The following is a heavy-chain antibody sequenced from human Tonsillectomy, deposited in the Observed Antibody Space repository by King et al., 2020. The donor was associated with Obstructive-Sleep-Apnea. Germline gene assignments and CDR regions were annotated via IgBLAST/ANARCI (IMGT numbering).Heavy chain of an antibody. V-gene: IGHV3-30*04. CDR2: ISYDGSNK. CDR1: GFTFSSYA. Sequence: VQLVESGGGVVQPGRSLRLSCAASGFTFSSYAMHWVRQAPGKGLEWVAVISYDGSNKYYADSVKGRFTISRDNSKNTLYLLMNSLRAEDTAVYYCARDRRYSYGLDAFDIWGQGTMVTVSS. CDR3: ARDRRYSYGLDAFDI. J-gene: IGHJ3*02. D-gene: IGHD5-18*01.